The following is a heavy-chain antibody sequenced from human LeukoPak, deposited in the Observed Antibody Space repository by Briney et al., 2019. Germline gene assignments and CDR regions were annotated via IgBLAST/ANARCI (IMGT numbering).Heavy chain of an antibody. J-gene: IGHJ6*03. CDR3: ARGRGGSSSWYNYYYYMDV. CDR1: VYTFSSYD. V-gene: IGHV1-8*01. D-gene: IGHD6-13*01. CDR2: MNPNSGNT. Sequence: GASVTVSFKSSVYTFSSYDINWVRQATGQGLEWMGWMNPNSGNTGYAQKFQGRVTMTRNTSISTAYMELSSLRSEDTAVYYCARGRGGSSSWYNYYYYMDVWGKGTTVTVSS.